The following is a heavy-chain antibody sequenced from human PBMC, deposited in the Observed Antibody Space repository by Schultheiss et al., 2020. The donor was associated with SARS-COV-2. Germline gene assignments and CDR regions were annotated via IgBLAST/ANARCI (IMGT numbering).Heavy chain of an antibody. Sequence: GGSLRLSCAASGFTFSSYAMHWVRQAPGKGLEWVAVISYDGSNKYYADSVKGRFTISRDNSKNTLYLQMNSLRAEDTAVYYCAKVKGYSYGFSPLWGQGTLVTVSS. V-gene: IGHV3-30*04. CDR1: GFTFSSYA. CDR3: AKVKGYSYGFSPL. CDR2: ISYDGSNK. D-gene: IGHD5-18*01. J-gene: IGHJ4*02.